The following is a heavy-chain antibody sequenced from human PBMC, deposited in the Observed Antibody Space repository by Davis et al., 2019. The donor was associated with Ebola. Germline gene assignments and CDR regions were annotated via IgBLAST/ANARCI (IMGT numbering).Heavy chain of an antibody. CDR3: ARGSGSYYFDY. CDR1: GFTFSSYW. CDR2: MSTDGSTT. Sequence: GESLKTHCAASGFTFSSYWMHRVSQAPGKGLVWVIGMSTDGSTTRYADSVKGRFTISRDKAKNTVYLQMNSLRGEDTAVYYCARGSGSYYFDYWGQGTRVTVSS. V-gene: IGHV3-74*01. D-gene: IGHD1-26*01. J-gene: IGHJ4*02.